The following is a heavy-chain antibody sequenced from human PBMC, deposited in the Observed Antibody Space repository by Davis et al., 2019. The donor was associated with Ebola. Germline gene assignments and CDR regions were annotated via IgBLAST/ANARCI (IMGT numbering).Heavy chain of an antibody. CDR1: GYTFTRYW. CDR2: IYPGDSDT. Sequence: GESLKISCQASGYTFTRYWIVWVRQMPGKGLEWMGIIYPGDSDTRYSPSFRGQVTISADKSMKTAFLQWSSLKASDSGMYYCASLRRTITGMDDGFDIWGQGTMVTVSS. J-gene: IGHJ3*02. V-gene: IGHV5-51*01. CDR3: ASLRRTITGMDDGFDI. D-gene: IGHD2-8*02.